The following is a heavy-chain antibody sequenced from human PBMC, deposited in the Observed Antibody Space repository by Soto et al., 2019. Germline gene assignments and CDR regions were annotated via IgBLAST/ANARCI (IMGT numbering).Heavy chain of an antibody. V-gene: IGHV3-15*01. CDR2: IKSKTDGGTT. J-gene: IGHJ6*02. CDR3: TTPYYYYGMDV. CDR1: GFTLSNAW. Sequence: EVQLVESGGGLVKPGGSLRLSCAASGFTLSNAWMSWVRQAPGKGLEWVGRIKSKTDGGTTDYAAPVKGRFTISRDDSKNTLYLQMNSLKTEDTAVYYCTTPYYYYGMDVWGQGTTVTVSS.